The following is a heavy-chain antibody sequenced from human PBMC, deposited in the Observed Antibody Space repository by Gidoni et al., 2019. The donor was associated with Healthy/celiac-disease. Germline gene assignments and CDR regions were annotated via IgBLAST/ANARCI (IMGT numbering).Heavy chain of an antibody. D-gene: IGHD3-9*01. CDR2: ISWNSGSI. CDR3: AKDEGDILTGYPLDY. CDR1: GFTFEDYA. Sequence: EVQLVESGGGLVQPGRSLRLSCAASGFTFEDYAMHWVRQAPGKGLEWVSGISWNSGSIGYADSVKGRFTISRDNAKNSLYLQMNSLRAEDTALYYCAKDEGDILTGYPLDYWGQGTLVTVSS. J-gene: IGHJ4*02. V-gene: IGHV3-9*01.